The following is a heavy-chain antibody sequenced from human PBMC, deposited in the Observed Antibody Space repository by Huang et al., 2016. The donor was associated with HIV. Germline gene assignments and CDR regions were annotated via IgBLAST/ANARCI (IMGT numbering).Heavy chain of an antibody. CDR3: ARDLRGYDSTVDFYYYYGMDV. D-gene: IGHD3-22*01. V-gene: IGHV3-48*02. CDR1: GFIFGDFS. Sequence: EVQLVESGGGLVQPGGSLRLSCAASGFIFGDFSMHWVRQAAGKGLEWVLYIRARSATICYADSAKGRFTVSRDDAKKSLYLQLNSLRDEDTAVYYCARDLRGYDSTVDFYYYYGMDVWGQGTTVTVSS. CDR2: IRARSATI. J-gene: IGHJ6*02.